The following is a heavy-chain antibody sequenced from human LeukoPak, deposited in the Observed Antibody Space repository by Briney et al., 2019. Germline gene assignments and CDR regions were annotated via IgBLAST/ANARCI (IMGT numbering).Heavy chain of an antibody. CDR1: GYTLTELS. V-gene: IGHV1-24*01. Sequence: VASVKVSCKVSGYTLTELSMHWVRQAPGKGLEWMGGFDPEDGETIYAQKFQGRVTMTEDTSTDTAYRELSSLRSEDTAVYYCATVLPAAIDAFDIWGQGTMVTVSS. CDR2: FDPEDGET. J-gene: IGHJ3*02. D-gene: IGHD2-2*02. CDR3: ATVLPAAIDAFDI.